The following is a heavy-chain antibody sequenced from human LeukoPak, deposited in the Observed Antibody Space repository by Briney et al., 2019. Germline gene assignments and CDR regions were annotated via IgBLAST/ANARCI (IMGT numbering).Heavy chain of an antibody. Sequence: GRSLRLSCAASGFTFDDYAMHWVRQAPGKGLEWVSGISWNSGSIGYADSVKGRFTISRDNAKNSLYLQMNSLRAEDTALYYCAKDGRRHSSSWYSTYLDYWGQGTLVTVSS. V-gene: IGHV3-9*01. CDR1: GFTFDDYA. D-gene: IGHD6-13*01. CDR3: AKDGRRHSSSWYSTYLDY. CDR2: ISWNSGSI. J-gene: IGHJ4*02.